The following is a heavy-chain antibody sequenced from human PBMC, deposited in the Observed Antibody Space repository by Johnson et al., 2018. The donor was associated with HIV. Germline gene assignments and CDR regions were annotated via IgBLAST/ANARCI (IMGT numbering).Heavy chain of an antibody. CDR2: ISYDGNNK. CDR3: ARENGGGAFDI. J-gene: IGHJ3*02. V-gene: IGHV3-30*04. Sequence: QVHLVESGGGLVQPGGSLRLSCAASGFTFSSYAMHWVRQAPGKGLEWVAVISYDGNNKYYADSVKGRFTISRDNSKGTLYLQMDGLRPEDTAVYYCARENGGGAFDIWGQGTMVTVSS. D-gene: IGHD3-10*01. CDR1: GFTFSSYA.